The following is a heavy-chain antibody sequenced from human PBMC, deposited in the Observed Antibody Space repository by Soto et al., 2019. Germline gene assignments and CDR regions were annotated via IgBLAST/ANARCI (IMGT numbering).Heavy chain of an antibody. D-gene: IGHD3-16*01. CDR1: GFTFSSYA. V-gene: IGHV3-23*01. J-gene: IGHJ4*02. CDR3: ATFQGETFNKWYFHY. Sequence: EVQLLESGGGLVQPGGSLRLSCAASGFTFSSYAMTWVRQAPGKGLEWVSVITGGVGVTYYADSVKGRFTISRDNSKSTRYLQMNSLRAEDTAVYNCATFQGETFNKWYFHYWGQGTLVTVSS. CDR2: ITGGVGVT.